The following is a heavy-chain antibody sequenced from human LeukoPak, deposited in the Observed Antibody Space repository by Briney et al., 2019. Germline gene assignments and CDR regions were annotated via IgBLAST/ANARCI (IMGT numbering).Heavy chain of an antibody. CDR2: IYYSGST. CDR1: GGSISSSSYY. V-gene: IGHV4-39*07. Sequence: PSETLSLTCTVSGGSISSSSYYWGWIRQPPGKGLEWIGSIYYSGSTYYNPSLKSRVTISVDTSKNQFSLKLSSVTAADTAVYYCARVSFVMTRSFDYWGQGTLVTVSS. CDR3: ARVSFVMTRSFDY. J-gene: IGHJ4*02. D-gene: IGHD2-21*02.